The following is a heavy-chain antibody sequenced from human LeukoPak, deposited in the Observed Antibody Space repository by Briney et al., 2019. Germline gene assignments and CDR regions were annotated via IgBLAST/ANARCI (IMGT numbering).Heavy chain of an antibody. CDR2: ISSRGSTI. Sequence: GGSLRLSCAASGFTFSSYEMNWVRQAPGKGLEWVSYISSRGSTIYYADSVKGRFTISRDNAKNSLYLQMNSLRAEDTAVYYCVRDYRGGWNDYWGQGTLVTVSS. V-gene: IGHV3-48*03. CDR3: VRDYRGGWNDY. J-gene: IGHJ4*02. CDR1: GFTFSSYE. D-gene: IGHD1-26*01.